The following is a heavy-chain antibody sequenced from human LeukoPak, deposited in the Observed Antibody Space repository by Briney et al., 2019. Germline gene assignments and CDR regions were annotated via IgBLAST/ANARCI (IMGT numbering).Heavy chain of an antibody. J-gene: IGHJ5*02. Sequence: SVKVSCKASGGTFSSYAISWVRQAPGQGLEWMGGIIPIFGTANYAQKFQGRVTITADKSTSTAYMELSSLRSEDTAVYYCAREVQLGRLWFDPWGQGTLVAVSS. CDR3: AREVQLGRLWFDP. V-gene: IGHV1-69*06. CDR2: IIPIFGTA. D-gene: IGHD6-6*01. CDR1: GGTFSSYA.